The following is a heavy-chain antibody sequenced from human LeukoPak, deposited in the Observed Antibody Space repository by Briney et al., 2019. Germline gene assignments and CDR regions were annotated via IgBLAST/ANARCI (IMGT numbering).Heavy chain of an antibody. Sequence: PSETLSLTCTVSGGSISSYYWSWIRQPPGKGLEWIGYIYYSGSTNYNPSLKSRVTISVDTSKNRFSLKLSSVTAADTAVYYCARVGGMVRGVIITYYFDYWGQGTLVTVSS. D-gene: IGHD3-10*01. CDR3: ARVGGMVRGVIITYYFDY. CDR1: GGSISSYY. CDR2: IYYSGST. V-gene: IGHV4-59*08. J-gene: IGHJ4*02.